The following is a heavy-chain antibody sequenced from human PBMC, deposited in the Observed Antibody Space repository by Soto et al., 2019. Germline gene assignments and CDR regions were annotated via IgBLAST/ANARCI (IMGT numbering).Heavy chain of an antibody. Sequence: QLQLQESGPGLVKPSETLSLTCTVSGGSISSSSYYWGWIRQPPGKGLEWIGSIYYSGSTSYNPSLKSRVTISVDTSKNQFSLKLSSVTAADTAVYYCARHVNPWAQGAFDIWGQGTMVTVSS. J-gene: IGHJ3*02. D-gene: IGHD7-27*01. CDR2: IYYSGST. CDR3: ARHVNPWAQGAFDI. V-gene: IGHV4-39*01. CDR1: GGSISSSSYY.